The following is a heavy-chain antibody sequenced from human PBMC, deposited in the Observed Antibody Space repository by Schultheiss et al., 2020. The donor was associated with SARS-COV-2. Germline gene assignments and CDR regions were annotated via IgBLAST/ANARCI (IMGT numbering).Heavy chain of an antibody. CDR3: ARDRYGDIPLAQFDY. J-gene: IGHJ4*02. Sequence: GESLKISCAASGFTFSRYAMYWVRQAPGKGLEWVTVISYDGSNKYYADSVKGRFTISRDNAKNSLYLQMNSLRTEDTAVYYCARDRYGDIPLAQFDYWGQGTLVTVSS. CDR1: GFTFSRYA. V-gene: IGHV3-30-3*01. D-gene: IGHD4-17*01. CDR2: ISYDGSNK.